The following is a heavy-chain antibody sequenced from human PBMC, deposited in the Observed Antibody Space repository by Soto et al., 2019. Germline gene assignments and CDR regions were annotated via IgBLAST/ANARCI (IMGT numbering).Heavy chain of an antibody. V-gene: IGHV3-72*01. CDR3: ARAGGRAYTIDY. J-gene: IGHJ4*02. CDR1: GFTFSDHY. CDR2: TRNKANSYTT. Sequence: EVQLVESGGGLVQPGGSLRLSCAASGFTFSDHYMDWVRQAPGKGLEWVGRTRNKANSYTTEYAASVKGRFTISRDDSKNSLYLQMNSLKTADTAMYYCARAGGRAYTIDYWGQGILVTVSS. D-gene: IGHD2-2*02.